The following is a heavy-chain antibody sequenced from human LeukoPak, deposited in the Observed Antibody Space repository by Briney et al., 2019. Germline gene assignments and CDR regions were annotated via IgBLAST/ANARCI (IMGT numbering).Heavy chain of an antibody. CDR2: IWYDRSNK. CDR3: ARERGWLNDYNWFDP. CDR1: GFTFSSYG. D-gene: IGHD3-22*01. J-gene: IGHJ5*02. Sequence: GRSLRLSCAASGFTFSSYGMHWVRQAPGKGLEWVAVIWYDRSNKYYADSVKGRFTISRDNSKNTLYLQMNSLRAEDTAVYYCARERGWLNDYNWFDPWGQGTLVTVSS. V-gene: IGHV3-33*01.